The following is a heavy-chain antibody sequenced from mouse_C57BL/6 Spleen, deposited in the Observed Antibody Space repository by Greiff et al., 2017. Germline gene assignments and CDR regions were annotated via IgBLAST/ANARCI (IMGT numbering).Heavy chain of an antibody. V-gene: IGHV1-82*01. CDR3: AYDYDVAY. J-gene: IGHJ3*01. D-gene: IGHD2-4*01. CDR1: GYAFRSSW. Sequence: VQLQQSGPELVKPGASVKISCKASGYAFRSSWMNWVKQGPGKGLEWIGRIYPGDGDTTYNGKFKGKATLTADKSSSTAYMQLSSLTSEDSAVYFCAYDYDVAYWGQGTLVTVSA. CDR2: IYPGDGDT.